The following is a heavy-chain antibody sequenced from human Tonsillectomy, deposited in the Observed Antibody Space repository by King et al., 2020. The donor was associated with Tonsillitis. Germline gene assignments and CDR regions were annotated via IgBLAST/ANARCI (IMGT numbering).Heavy chain of an antibody. J-gene: IGHJ4*02. D-gene: IGHD4-11*01. CDR1: EYIFTNCW. Sequence: GQLVQSGAKVKKPGESLKISCKGSEYIFTNCWIGWVRQMPEKGLEWMGIIYLGDSDTRYSPSFQGQVTISADKSSSTAYLQWSSLKASDTAMYYCARHYPIYSNYYYFDYWGQGTLVTVSS. V-gene: IGHV5-51*01. CDR3: ARHYPIYSNYYYFDY. CDR2: IYLGDSDT.